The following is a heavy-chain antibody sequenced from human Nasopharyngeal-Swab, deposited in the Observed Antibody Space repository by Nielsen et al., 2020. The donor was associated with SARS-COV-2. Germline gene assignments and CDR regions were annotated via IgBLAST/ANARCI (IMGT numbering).Heavy chain of an antibody. Sequence: SETLSLTCTVSGGSISSSSYYWGWIRQPPGKGLEWIGSIYYSGSTNYNPSLKSRVTISVDTSKNQFSLKLSSVTAADTAVYYCARGERTTGYSSSWYWIWRLDYWGQGTLVTVSS. CDR1: GGSISSSSYY. CDR3: ARGERTTGYSSSWYWIWRLDY. D-gene: IGHD6-13*01. CDR2: IYYSGST. V-gene: IGHV4-39*07. J-gene: IGHJ4*02.